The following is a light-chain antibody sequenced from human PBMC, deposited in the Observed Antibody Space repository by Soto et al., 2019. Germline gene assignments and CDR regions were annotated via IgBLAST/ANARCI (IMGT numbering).Light chain of an antibody. Sequence: DIQLTQSPSFLSASVGDRVTITCRASQGISSFLAWYQQKPGGTPKLLIYAASTLQSGVPSRFSGSGSGTYFTLTTASLQPEDFPTCYCQHFHTYTYTFGQGTKLEVK. J-gene: IGKJ2*01. CDR3: QHFHTYTYT. V-gene: IGKV1-9*01. CDR1: QGISSF. CDR2: AAS.